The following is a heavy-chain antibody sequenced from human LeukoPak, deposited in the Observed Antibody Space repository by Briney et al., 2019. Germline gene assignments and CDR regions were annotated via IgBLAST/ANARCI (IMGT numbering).Heavy chain of an antibody. J-gene: IGHJ4*02. CDR2: ISQDGSGK. CDR1: GFTVSSNY. V-gene: IGHV3-7*03. CDR3: AEPEGGYYDIRPD. Sequence: GGSLRLSCAASGFTVSSNYMSWVRQAPGKGLEWVINISQDGSGKNYADSVEGRFTISRDNAKNSLYLQMNSLRAEDTAVYYCAEPEGGYYDIRPDWGQGTLVTVSS. D-gene: IGHD3-22*01.